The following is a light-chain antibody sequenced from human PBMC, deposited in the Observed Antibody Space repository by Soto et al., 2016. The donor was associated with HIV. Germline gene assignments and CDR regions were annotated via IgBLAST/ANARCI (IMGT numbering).Light chain of an antibody. J-gene: IGKJ5*01. CDR2: NTF. CDR3: QQYNSYPIT. CDR1: QHISDW. V-gene: IGKV1D-16*01. Sequence: DILMTQSPSSVSASVGDRVTITCRASQHISDWLAWYQQKPGKAPNLLIYNTFTLQNGVPSRFSGSGSGTDFTLTISNLQPEDFATYYCQQYNSYPITFGQGTRLEIK.